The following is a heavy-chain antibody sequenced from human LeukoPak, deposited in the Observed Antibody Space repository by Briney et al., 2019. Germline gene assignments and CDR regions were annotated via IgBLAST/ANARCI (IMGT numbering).Heavy chain of an antibody. CDR3: ARGGSSYCSSTSCYALYYGGMDV. D-gene: IGHD2-2*01. Sequence: SETLSLTCTVSGGSISSYYWSWIRQPPGKGLEWIGYIYYSGSTNYNPSLKSRVTISVDTSKNQSSLKLSSVTAADTAVYYCARGGSSYCSSTSCYALYYGGMDVGGEGTTVTVSS. CDR2: IYYSGST. J-gene: IGHJ6*04. V-gene: IGHV4-59*01. CDR1: GGSISSYY.